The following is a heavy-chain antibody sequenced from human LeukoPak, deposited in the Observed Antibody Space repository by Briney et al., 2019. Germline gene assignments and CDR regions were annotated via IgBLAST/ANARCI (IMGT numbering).Heavy chain of an antibody. D-gene: IGHD3-10*01. J-gene: IGHJ3*02. CDR1: GGSFSGYY. Sequence: SSETLSLTCAVYGGSFSGYYWSWIRQPPGKGREWIGGINHSGSTNYNPSLKSRVTISVDTSKNQFSLKLSSVTAADTAVYYCARGTPMVRGVIILRYFDIWGQGTMVTVSS. CDR2: INHSGST. V-gene: IGHV4-34*01. CDR3: ARGTPMVRGVIILRYFDI.